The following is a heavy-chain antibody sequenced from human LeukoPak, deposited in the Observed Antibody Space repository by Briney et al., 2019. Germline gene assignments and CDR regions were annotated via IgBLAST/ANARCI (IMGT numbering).Heavy chain of an antibody. V-gene: IGHV1-2*02. CDR3: ARGQYQSHYGMDV. CDR1: GYTFTDYY. CDR2: INPNSGGT. Sequence: ASVKVYCKASGYTFTDYYMHWVRQAPGQGLEWMGWINPNSGGTNYAQKFQGRVTMTRDTSISTAYMDLSRLRSDDTAVYYCARGQYQSHYGMDVWGQGTTVTVSS. D-gene: IGHD2-2*01. J-gene: IGHJ6*02.